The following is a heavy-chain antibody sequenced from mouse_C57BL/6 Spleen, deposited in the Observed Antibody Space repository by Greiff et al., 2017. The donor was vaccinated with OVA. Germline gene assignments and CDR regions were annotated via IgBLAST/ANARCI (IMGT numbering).Heavy chain of an antibody. Sequence: QVQLQQPGAELVKPGASVKMSCKASGYTFTSYWITWVKQRPGQGLEWIGDIYPGSGSTNYNEKFKSKATLTVDTSSSTAYMQLSSLTSDDSAVYYCARDYYSNYVGFAYWGQGTLVTVSA. D-gene: IGHD2-5*01. CDR2: IYPGSGST. V-gene: IGHV1-55*01. CDR3: ARDYYSNYVGFAY. J-gene: IGHJ3*01. CDR1: GYTFTSYW.